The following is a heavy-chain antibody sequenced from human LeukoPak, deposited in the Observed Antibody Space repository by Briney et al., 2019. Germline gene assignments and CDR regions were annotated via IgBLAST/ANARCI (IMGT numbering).Heavy chain of an antibody. CDR1: CYTFTSYG. J-gene: IGHJ5*02. Sequence: ASVKVSCKASCYTFTSYGISWVRQAPGRGREWMGGISAYNGNTNYAQKLQGRVTMTTDTSTSTAYMELRSLRSDDTAVYYGARVPIAAAGIGWFALGGQGTLVTVSS. V-gene: IGHV1-18*01. CDR3: ARVPIAAAGIGWFAL. CDR2: ISAYNGNT. D-gene: IGHD6-13*01.